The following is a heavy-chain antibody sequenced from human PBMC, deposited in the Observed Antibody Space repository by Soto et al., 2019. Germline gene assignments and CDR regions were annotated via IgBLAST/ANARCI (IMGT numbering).Heavy chain of an antibody. D-gene: IGHD6-13*01. CDR2: IIPILGIA. Sequence: SVKVSCKASGGTFSSYTISWVRQAPGQGFEWMGRIIPILGIANYAQKFQGRVTITADKSTSTAYMELSSLRSEDTAVYYCARPPRQYSSSWYGEGGYWGQGTLVTVSS. CDR1: GGTFSSYT. V-gene: IGHV1-69*02. J-gene: IGHJ4*02. CDR3: ARPPRQYSSSWYGEGGY.